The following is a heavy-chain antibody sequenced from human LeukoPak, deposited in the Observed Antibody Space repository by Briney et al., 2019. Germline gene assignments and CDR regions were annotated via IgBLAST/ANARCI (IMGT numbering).Heavy chain of an antibody. V-gene: IGHV4-59*01. Sequence: PSETLSLACTVSGGSIDSYYRSWIRQPPGKGLEWVWSISYSLTTNYYSSLKSRVAISLQASTTHFSLILRYVTAADTAVYFFSRLVARPLQLVRTLYFVSWGQGALVTVSS. D-gene: IGHD6-6*01. CDR3: SRLVARPLQLVRTLYFVS. CDR1: GGSIDSYY. J-gene: IGHJ4*02. CDR2: ISYSLTT.